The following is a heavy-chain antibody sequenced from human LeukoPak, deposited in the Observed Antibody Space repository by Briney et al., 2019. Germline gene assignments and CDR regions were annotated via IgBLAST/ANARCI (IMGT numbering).Heavy chain of an antibody. V-gene: IGHV3-30*04. D-gene: IGHD4-17*01. J-gene: IGHJ3*02. CDR1: GFTFSSYA. CDR2: ISSDGSDK. Sequence: PGGSLRLSCAASGFTFSSYAMHWVRQAPGKGLEWVAVISSDGSDKYYADSVKGRFTISRDNSKNTLYLQMNSLRAEDTAVYYCASHPTDYVGAFDIWGQGTMVTVSS. CDR3: ASHPTDYVGAFDI.